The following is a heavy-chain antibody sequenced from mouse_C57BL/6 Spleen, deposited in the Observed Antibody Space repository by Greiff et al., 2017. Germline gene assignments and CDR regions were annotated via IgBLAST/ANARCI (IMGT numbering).Heavy chain of an antibody. J-gene: IGHJ4*01. V-gene: IGHV1-50*01. CDR3: AYRQLSAKDY. CDR1: GYTFTSYW. D-gene: IGHD3-2*02. Sequence: QVQLQQPGAELVKPGASVKLSCKASGYTFTSYWMQWVKQRPGQGLEWIGEIDPSDSYTNYNQKFKGKATLTVDTSSSTAYMQLSSLTSEDSAVYYCAYRQLSAKDYWGQGTSVTVSS. CDR2: IDPSDSYT.